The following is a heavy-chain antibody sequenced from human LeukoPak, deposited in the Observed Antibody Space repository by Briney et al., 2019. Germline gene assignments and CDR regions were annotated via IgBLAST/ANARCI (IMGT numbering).Heavy chain of an antibody. CDR3: ARDTYYDILTGYYMGGWFDP. CDR2: INPNSGGT. CDR1: GYTFTGYY. J-gene: IGHJ5*02. Sequence: ASVKVSCKASGYTFTGYYMHWVRQAPGQGLEWMGWINPNSGGTNYAQKFQGRVTMTRDTSISTAYMELSRLKSDDTAVYYCARDTYYDILTGYYMGGWFDPWGQGTLVTVSS. V-gene: IGHV1-2*02. D-gene: IGHD3-9*01.